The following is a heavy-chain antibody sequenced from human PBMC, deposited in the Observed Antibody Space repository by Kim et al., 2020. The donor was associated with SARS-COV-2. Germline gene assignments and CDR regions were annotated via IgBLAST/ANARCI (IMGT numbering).Heavy chain of an antibody. CDR2: SNHSGST. CDR3: ARGRFLSLWFGVQHWFDP. Sequence: SETLSLTCAVYGGSISGYCCCWIRLPPRKGLGWTGESNHSGSTNYNPTTKSRVTISVDTSKNQFSLTLISVTAADTAVYYCARGRFLSLWFGVQHWFDPWGQGTLVTVSS. D-gene: IGHD3-10*01. V-gene: IGHV4-34*01. CDR1: GGSISGYC. J-gene: IGHJ5*02.